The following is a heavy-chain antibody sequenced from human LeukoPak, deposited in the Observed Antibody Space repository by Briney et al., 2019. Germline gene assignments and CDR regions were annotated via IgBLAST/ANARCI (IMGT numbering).Heavy chain of an antibody. D-gene: IGHD4-23*01. Sequence: SETLSLTCTVSGGSISSYYWTWIRQPPGMGLEWIGYIYTSGSTNYNPSLKSRVTISVDTSKNQFSLKLSSVTAADTAVYYCARGNGYYYYMDVWGKGTTVTVSS. CDR2: IYTSGST. J-gene: IGHJ6*03. V-gene: IGHV4-4*09. CDR3: ARGNGYYYYMDV. CDR1: GGSISSYY.